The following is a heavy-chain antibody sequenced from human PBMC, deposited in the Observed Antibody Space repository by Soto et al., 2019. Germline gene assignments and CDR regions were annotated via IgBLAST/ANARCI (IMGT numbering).Heavy chain of an antibody. J-gene: IGHJ6*02. CDR1: GFTFSAYS. CDR2: INNDGSSI. V-gene: IGHV3-74*03. Sequence: EVQLVESGGGLFQPGGSLRLSCATSGFTFSAYSMYWVRQAPGKGLVWVSRINNDGSSITYAGSVKGRFTSSRDNAKNTLYLQMNSLRVEDTAVYYCARVGGGMDVWGQGTTVTVSS. CDR3: ARVGGGMDV.